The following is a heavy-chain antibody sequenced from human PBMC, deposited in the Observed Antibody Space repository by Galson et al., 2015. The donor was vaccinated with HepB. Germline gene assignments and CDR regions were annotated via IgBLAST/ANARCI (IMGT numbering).Heavy chain of an antibody. Sequence: SLRLSCAASGFTFSDYYLTWVRQAPGKGLEWISYISNTANTTHYGDSVKGRFTISRDNAKNSLYLQMSSLRAEDTAIYYCARLRALAFDIWGQGTMVTVSS. J-gene: IGHJ3*02. CDR2: ISNTANTT. V-gene: IGHV3-11*01. CDR1: GFTFSDYY. CDR3: ARLRALAFDI.